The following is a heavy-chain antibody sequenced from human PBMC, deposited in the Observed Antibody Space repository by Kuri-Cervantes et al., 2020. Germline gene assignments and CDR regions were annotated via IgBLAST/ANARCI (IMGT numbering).Heavy chain of an antibody. CDR1: GFTFDDYG. J-gene: IGHJ1*01. D-gene: IGHD2-15*01. CDR2: INWNGDSA. V-gene: IGHV3-20*04. CDR3: ARGPDCSGGSCYSGYAEYFQH. Sequence: GGSLRLSCAASGFTFDDYGMTWVRQAPGKGLEWVSGINWNGDSAGYADSVKGRFTISRDNAKNTLYLQMNSLRAEDTAVYYCARGPDCSGGSCYSGYAEYFQHWGQGTLVTVSS.